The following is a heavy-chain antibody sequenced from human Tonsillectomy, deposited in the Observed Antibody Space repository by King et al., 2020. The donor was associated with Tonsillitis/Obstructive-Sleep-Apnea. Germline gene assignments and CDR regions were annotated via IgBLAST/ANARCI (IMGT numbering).Heavy chain of an antibody. CDR2: IDWDDDK. V-gene: IGHV2-70*11. Sequence: TLKESGPALVKPTQTLTLTCTFSGFSLSTSGMCVSWIRQPPGKALEWLARIDWDDDKYYSTSLKTRLTISKDTSKNQVVLTMTNMDPVDTATYYCARTTWYSGSYHTDFDYWGQGTLVTVSS. J-gene: IGHJ4*02. CDR3: ARTTWYSGSYHTDFDY. CDR1: GFSLSTSGMC. D-gene: IGHD1-26*01.